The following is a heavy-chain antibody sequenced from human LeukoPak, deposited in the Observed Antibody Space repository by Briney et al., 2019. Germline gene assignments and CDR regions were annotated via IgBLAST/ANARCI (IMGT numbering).Heavy chain of an antibody. CDR2: ISSSGSTI. J-gene: IGHJ6*04. D-gene: IGHD3-10*02. Sequence: GGSLRLSCAASGFTFSSYDMHWVRQAPGKGLEWVSYISSSGSTIYYADSVKGRFTISRDNAKNSLYLRMNSLRAEDTAVYYCAELGITMIGGVWGKGTTVTISS. CDR1: GFTFSSYD. V-gene: IGHV3-48*03. CDR3: AELGITMIGGV.